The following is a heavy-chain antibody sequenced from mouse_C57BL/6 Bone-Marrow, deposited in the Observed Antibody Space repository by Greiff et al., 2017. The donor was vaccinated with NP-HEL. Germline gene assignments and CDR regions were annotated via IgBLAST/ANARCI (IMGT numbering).Heavy chain of an antibody. Sequence: VQLQQSGAELVKPGASVKMSCKASGYTFTSYWITWVKQRPGQGLEWIGDIYPGSGSTNYNEKFKSKATLTVDTSSSTAYMQLSSLTSEDSAVYYCARGFLYYAMDYWGQGTSVTVSS. CDR1: GYTFTSYW. CDR3: ARGFLYYAMDY. CDR2: IYPGSGST. J-gene: IGHJ4*01. V-gene: IGHV1-55*01.